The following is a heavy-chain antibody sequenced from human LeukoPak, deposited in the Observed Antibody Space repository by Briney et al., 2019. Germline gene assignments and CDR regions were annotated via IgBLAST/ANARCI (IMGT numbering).Heavy chain of an antibody. Sequence: SVKVSCKASGGTFSSYAISWVRQAPGQGLEWMGGIIPIFGAANYAQKFQGRVTITADESTSTAYMELSSLRSEDTAVYYCARGMYRNGSGSYYHFDYWGQGTLVTVSS. CDR2: IIPIFGAA. CDR3: ARGMYRNGSGSYYHFDY. CDR1: GGTFSSYA. V-gene: IGHV1-69*01. D-gene: IGHD3-10*01. J-gene: IGHJ4*02.